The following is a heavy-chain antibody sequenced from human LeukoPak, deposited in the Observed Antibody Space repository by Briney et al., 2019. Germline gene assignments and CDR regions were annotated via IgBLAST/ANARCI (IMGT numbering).Heavy chain of an antibody. Sequence: GGSLRLSCAASGFTFSNYAMSWVRQAPGKGLEWVSAISGSGGSTYYADSVKGRFTISRDNAKNSLYLQMNSLRAEDTAVYYCARSYGDYYDSSGYYQQYVDYWGQGTLVTVSS. CDR1: GFTFSNYA. CDR3: ARSYGDYYDSSGYYQQYVDY. CDR2: ISGSGGST. J-gene: IGHJ4*02. D-gene: IGHD3-22*01. V-gene: IGHV3-23*01.